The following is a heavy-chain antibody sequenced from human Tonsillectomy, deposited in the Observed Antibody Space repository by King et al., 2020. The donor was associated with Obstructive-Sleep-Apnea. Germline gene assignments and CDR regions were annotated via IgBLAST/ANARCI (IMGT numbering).Heavy chain of an antibody. V-gene: IGHV5-51*01. CDR1: GYSFTSYW. Sequence: VQLVQSGAEVKKPGESLKISCKGSGYSFTSYWIAWVRQMPGKGLEWMGIIYPGDSDTTYSPSFQGQVTISADKSISTAYLQWSSLKASDTAMYYCARPIPDYYDSSGGDDALEIWGQGTMVTVSS. CDR2: IYPGDSDT. J-gene: IGHJ3*02. CDR3: ARPIPDYYDSSGGDDALEI. D-gene: IGHD3-22*01.